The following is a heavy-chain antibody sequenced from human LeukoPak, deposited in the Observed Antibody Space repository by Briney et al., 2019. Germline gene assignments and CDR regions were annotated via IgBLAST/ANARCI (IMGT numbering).Heavy chain of an antibody. CDR3: ARLYDILTGAFDY. D-gene: IGHD3-9*01. CDR2: ISSSSSYI. J-gene: IGHJ4*02. CDR1: GFTFTSYS. V-gene: IGHV3-21*01. Sequence: GGSLRLSCAASGFTFTSYSMNWVRQAPGKGLEWVSSISSSSSYIYYADSVKGRFTISRDNAKNSLYLQMSSLRAEDMAIYYCARLYDILTGAFDYWGQGTLVTVSS.